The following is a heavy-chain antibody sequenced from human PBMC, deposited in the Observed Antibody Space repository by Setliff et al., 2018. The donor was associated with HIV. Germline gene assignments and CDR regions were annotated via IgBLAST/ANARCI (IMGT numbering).Heavy chain of an antibody. V-gene: IGHV4-4*07. J-gene: IGHJ4*02. CDR3: ARDRFGVPAND. CDR2: VHTNVRT. CDR1: GGSISSYY. D-gene: IGHD3-3*01. Sequence: SETLSLTCTVSGGSISSYYWSWIRQPAGKGLEWIGHVHTNVRTNYYPSLNSRVTISADISNNEFSLNLRSVTAADTAVYFCARDRFGVPANDWGQGILVTVSS.